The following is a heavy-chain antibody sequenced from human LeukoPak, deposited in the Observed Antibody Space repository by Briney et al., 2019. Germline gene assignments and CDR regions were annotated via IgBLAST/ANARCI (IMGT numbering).Heavy chain of an antibody. CDR1: GFTFSSYA. CDR3: AGNDDVEHQLVV. Sequence: GGSLRLSCAASGFTFSSYAMSWVRQAPGRGLEWVSCISSSSYIYYADSVKGRFTISRDNAKNSLYLQMNSLRAEDTAVYYCAGNDDVEHQLVVWGQGTLVTVSS. D-gene: IGHD6-13*01. V-gene: IGHV3-21*01. J-gene: IGHJ4*02. CDR2: ISSSSYI.